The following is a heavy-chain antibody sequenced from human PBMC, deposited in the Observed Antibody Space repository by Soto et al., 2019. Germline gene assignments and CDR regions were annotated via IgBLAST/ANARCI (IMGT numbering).Heavy chain of an antibody. V-gene: IGHV4-39*01. CDR3: AIYYYYYMDV. CDR1: GGSISSSSYY. CDR2: IYYSGST. Sequence: NPSETLSLTCTVSGGSISSSSYYWGWIRQPPGKGLEWIGSIYYSGSTYYNPSLKSRVTISVDTSKNQFSLKLSSVTAADTAVYYCAIYYYYYMDVWGKGTTVTVSS. J-gene: IGHJ6*03.